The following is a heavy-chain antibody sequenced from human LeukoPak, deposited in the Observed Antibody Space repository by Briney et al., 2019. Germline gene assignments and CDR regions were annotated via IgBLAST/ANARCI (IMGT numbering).Heavy chain of an antibody. CDR3: ASSRRGAAALDY. V-gene: IGHV4-59*07. J-gene: IGHJ4*02. CDR1: VDPHSRYH. Sequence: KPSDTLSLTCTLSVDPHSRYHGLWLPRPPGKALEWLGYLYYCWCTNYNPSLKSRVAISVDTSKNQFSLKLSSVTAADTAVYYCASSRRGAAALDYWGQGTLVTVSS. CDR2: LYYCWCT. D-gene: IGHD6-13*01.